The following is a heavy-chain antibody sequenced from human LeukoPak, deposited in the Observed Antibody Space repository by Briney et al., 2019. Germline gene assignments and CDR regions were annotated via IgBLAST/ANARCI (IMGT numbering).Heavy chain of an antibody. J-gene: IGHJ6*03. CDR1: GGSISSYY. CDR3: ARRRDSSNLFYYYYFMDV. V-gene: IGHV4-59*12. CDR2: IYYSGST. Sequence: SETLSLTCTGSGGSISSYYWSWIRQPPGKGLDGIGYIYYSGSTNYNPSLKSRVTISVHTCKNQFSLKVISVTAADTAVYYCARRRDSSNLFYYYYFMDVWGKGTTVTISS. D-gene: IGHD6-13*01.